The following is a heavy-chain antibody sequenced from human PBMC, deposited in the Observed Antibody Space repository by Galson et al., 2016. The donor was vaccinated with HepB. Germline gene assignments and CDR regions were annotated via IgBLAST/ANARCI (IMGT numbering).Heavy chain of an antibody. CDR2: IKLDGREK. CDR3: ARFWHTTKKCDP. V-gene: IGHV3-7*01. D-gene: IGHD1-14*01. Sequence: SLRLSCAASGFTFSSFWMSWVRQAPGKGLELVANIKLDGREKYYVDSVKGRFTISRDNAKNSVYLQMNRLRAEDTAVYYCARFWHTTKKCDPWGQGTLVTVSS. J-gene: IGHJ5*02. CDR1: GFTFSSFW.